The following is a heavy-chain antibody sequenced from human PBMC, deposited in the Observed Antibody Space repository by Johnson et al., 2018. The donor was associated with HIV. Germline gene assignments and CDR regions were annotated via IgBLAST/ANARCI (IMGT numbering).Heavy chain of an antibody. CDR2: IYSGGST. J-gene: IGHJ3*02. Sequence: MQLVESGGGLVQPGGSLRLSCAASGFTVSTNSMSWVRQAPGKGLEWVSVIYSGGSTYYADTMKGRFTISRDNSKSTLYLQINSLRAEDTAVYYCARRGNYLADAFDIWGQGTMVTVSS. V-gene: IGHV3-66*01. D-gene: IGHD1-7*01. CDR3: ARRGNYLADAFDI. CDR1: GFTVSTNS.